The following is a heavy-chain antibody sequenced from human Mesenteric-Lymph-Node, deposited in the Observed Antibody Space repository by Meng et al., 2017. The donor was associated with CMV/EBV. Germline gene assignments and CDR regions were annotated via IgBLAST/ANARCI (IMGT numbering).Heavy chain of an antibody. J-gene: IGHJ4*02. CDR1: GYTFTDYA. D-gene: IGHD2-2*03. CDR3: ARPRGYCSDAACHPDY. CDR2: INTDTGNP. Sequence: SGYTFTDYAVNWVRQAPGQGLEWMGWINTDTGNPTYAQDFTGRFVFSLDTSVSTAYLQISSLKAEDTAVYYCARPRGYCSDAACHPDYWGQGTLVTVSS. V-gene: IGHV7-4-1*02.